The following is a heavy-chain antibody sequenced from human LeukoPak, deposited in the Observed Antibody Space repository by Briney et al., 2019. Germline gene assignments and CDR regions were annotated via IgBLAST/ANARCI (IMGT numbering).Heavy chain of an antibody. J-gene: IGHJ4*02. D-gene: IGHD6-13*01. CDR1: GFTVSSSY. Sequence: GGSLRLSCAGSGFTVSSSYMSWVRQAPGKGLEWVSVLYSGGSIFYADSVKGRFTISRDISKNMLYLQMNSLRADDTAMYYCARGAISSWYEDWGQGTLVTVSS. CDR3: ARGAISSWYED. CDR2: LYSGGSI. V-gene: IGHV3-66*01.